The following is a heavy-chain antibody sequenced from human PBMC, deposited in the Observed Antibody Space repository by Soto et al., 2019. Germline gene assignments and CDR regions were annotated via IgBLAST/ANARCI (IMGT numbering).Heavy chain of an antibody. D-gene: IGHD6-13*01. J-gene: IGHJ6*02. V-gene: IGHV3-7*01. CDR3: ARDREIAAVYSWGYYYYGMDV. CDR1: GFTFSSYW. CDR2: IKQDGSEK. Sequence: QPGGSLRLSCAASGFTFSSYWMSWVRQAPGKGLEWVANIKQDGSEKYYVDSVKGRFTISRDNAKNSLYLQMNSLRAEDTAVYYCARDREIAAVYSWGYYYYGMDVWGQGTTVTVSS.